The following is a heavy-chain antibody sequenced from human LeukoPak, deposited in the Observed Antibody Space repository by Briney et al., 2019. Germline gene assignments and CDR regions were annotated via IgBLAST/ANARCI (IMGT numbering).Heavy chain of an antibody. D-gene: IGHD3-10*01. CDR3: ARAQGPYYYGSGSSFDY. V-gene: IGHV4-59*01. Sequence: SETLSLTCTVSGGSISSYYWSWIRQPPGKGLEWIGYIYYSGSTNYNPSLKSRVTISVDTSKNQFSLKLSSVTAADTAVYYCARAQGPYYYGSGSSFDYWGQGTLVTVSS. CDR1: GGSISSYY. CDR2: IYYSGST. J-gene: IGHJ4*02.